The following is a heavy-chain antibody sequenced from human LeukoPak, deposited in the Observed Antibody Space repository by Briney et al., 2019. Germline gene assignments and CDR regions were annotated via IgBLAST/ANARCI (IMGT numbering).Heavy chain of an antibody. CDR1: GDSLSTSRYS. Sequence: TSETLSLTCTVSGDSLSTSRYSWGWIRQPPGKGLEWIGNIYYSGSTYYNPSLKSRVTISVDPSTNRFSLQLTSVTAADTAVYYCARHPIVGATRPLYYFDYWGQGNLVTVSS. J-gene: IGHJ4*02. V-gene: IGHV4-39*01. CDR3: ARHPIVGATRPLYYFDY. D-gene: IGHD1-26*01. CDR2: IYYSGST.